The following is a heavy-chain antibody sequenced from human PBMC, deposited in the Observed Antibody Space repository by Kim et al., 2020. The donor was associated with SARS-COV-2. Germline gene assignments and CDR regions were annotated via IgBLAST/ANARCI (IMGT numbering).Heavy chain of an antibody. D-gene: IGHD6-19*01. CDR2: IAPNNGNT. Sequence: ASVKVSCKASGYTFSSYGISWVRQAPGQGLEWMGWIAPNNGNTNFAQNLLGRVTMTADTSTSTAYMELRSLRSDDTAVYYCARDQWLVHYFDYWGQGTLVTVSS. V-gene: IGHV1-18*01. CDR1: GYTFSSYG. CDR3: ARDQWLVHYFDY. J-gene: IGHJ4*02.